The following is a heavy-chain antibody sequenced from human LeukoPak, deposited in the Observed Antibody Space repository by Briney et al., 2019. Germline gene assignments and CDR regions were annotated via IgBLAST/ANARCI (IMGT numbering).Heavy chain of an antibody. D-gene: IGHD3-16*01. CDR3: AREGLGELTLDY. J-gene: IGHJ4*02. CDR2: ISTDNGDT. Sequence: ASVKVSCKSSGYTFTTYGVTWVRQAPGQGLEWMGWISTDNGDTNYAQKLQGRVTMTTDTSTSTAYMELRSLRSDDTAVYYCAREGLGELTLDYWGQRTLVTVSS. V-gene: IGHV1-18*01. CDR1: GYTFTTYG.